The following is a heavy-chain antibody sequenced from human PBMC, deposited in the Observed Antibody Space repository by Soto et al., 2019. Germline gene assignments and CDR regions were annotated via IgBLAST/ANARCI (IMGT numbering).Heavy chain of an antibody. Sequence: SETLSLTCTVSGGSISSSSYYWGWIRQPPGKGLEWIGSIYYSGSTYYNPSLKSRVTISVDTSKNQFSLKLSSVTAADTAVYYCARHVGAAAPYGMDVWGQGTTVTVSS. J-gene: IGHJ6*02. CDR2: IYYSGST. CDR1: GGSISSSSYY. D-gene: IGHD6-13*01. V-gene: IGHV4-39*01. CDR3: ARHVGAAAPYGMDV.